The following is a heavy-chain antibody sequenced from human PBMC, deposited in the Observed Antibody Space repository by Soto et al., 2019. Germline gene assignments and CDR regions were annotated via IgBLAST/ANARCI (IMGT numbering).Heavy chain of an antibody. V-gene: IGHV5-51*01. CDR3: ARGRTAVAGGCDH. J-gene: IGHJ4*02. CDR2: IYPDDSHT. D-gene: IGHD6-19*01. CDR1: GYSFTNYW. Sequence: EVQLVQSGAEVKKPGESLKISCKGSGYSFTNYWIGWVRQMPGKGLEWMGIIYPDDSHTRYSPSFQGQVTISADKSISTAYLQWSSLKAADTAMYYCARGRTAVAGGCDHWGQGTLVTVSS.